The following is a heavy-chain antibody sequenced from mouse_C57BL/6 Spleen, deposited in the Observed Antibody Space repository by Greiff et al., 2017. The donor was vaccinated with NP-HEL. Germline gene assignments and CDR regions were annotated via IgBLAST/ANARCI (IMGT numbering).Heavy chain of an antibody. V-gene: IGHV8-12*01. CDR3: ARNDGYLPLYAMDY. Sequence: QVTLKECGPGILQSSQTLSLTCSFSGFSLSTSGMGVSWIRQPSGKGLEWLAHIYWDDDKRYNPSLKSRLTISKDTSRNQVFLKITSVDTADTATYYCARNDGYLPLYAMDYWGQGTSVTVSS. CDR2: IYWDDDK. D-gene: IGHD2-3*01. J-gene: IGHJ4*01. CDR1: GFSLSTSGMG.